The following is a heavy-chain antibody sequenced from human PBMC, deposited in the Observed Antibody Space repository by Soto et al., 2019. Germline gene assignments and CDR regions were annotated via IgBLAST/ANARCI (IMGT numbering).Heavy chain of an antibody. CDR3: VRVNADAYDV. J-gene: IGHJ3*01. Sequence: EVQLVESGGDLVQPGGSLRLSCAASGFSFSNHDMHWVRQPKGKGLEWVSGITTGGNAYFADSVKGRFSISRENAKNSFYLQTSSLRAEDTAMYYCVRVNADAYDVWGQGTWSPSPQ. CDR1: GFSFSNHD. V-gene: IGHV3-13*01. CDR2: ITTGGNA.